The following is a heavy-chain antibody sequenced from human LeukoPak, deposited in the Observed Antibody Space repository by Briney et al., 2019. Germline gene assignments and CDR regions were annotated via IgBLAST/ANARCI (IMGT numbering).Heavy chain of an antibody. J-gene: IGHJ6*02. Sequence: GGSLRLSCAASGFTFSSYSMNWVRQAPGKGLEWVSSISGSSSYIYYADSVKGRFTISRDSAKNSLYLQMNSLRAEDTAAYYCASGYSYGNYYYGMDVWGQGTTVTVSS. CDR3: ASGYSYGNYYYGMDV. D-gene: IGHD5-18*01. CDR2: ISGSSSYI. V-gene: IGHV3-21*01. CDR1: GFTFSSYS.